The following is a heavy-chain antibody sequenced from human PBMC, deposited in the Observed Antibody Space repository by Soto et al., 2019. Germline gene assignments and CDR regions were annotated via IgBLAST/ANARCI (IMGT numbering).Heavy chain of an antibody. CDR3: ARDLLTTGADAYDI. V-gene: IGHV4-30-4*01. CDR1: VGSISSGDFY. J-gene: IGHJ3*02. Sequence: PSETLSLTCTFSVGSISSGDFYCTWLRQSPGQGLEWIGYIYYSGNTHYNPSLRSRLSMSVDTSLNQFSLNLTSVTAADTAVYYCARDLLTTGADAYDIWGQGTLVTVSS. CDR2: IYYSGNT. D-gene: IGHD3-22*01.